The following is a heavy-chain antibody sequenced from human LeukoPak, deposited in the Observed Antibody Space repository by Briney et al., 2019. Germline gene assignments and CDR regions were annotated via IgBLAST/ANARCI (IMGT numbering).Heavy chain of an antibody. V-gene: IGHV4-34*01. Sequence: SETLSLTCAVCGGSFSGYYWSWIRQPPGKGLEWIGEINHSGSTNYNPSLKSRVTISVDTSKNQFSLKLSSVTAADTAVYYCARGKGYCSGGSCYSAVRPLYFDYWGHGTLVTVSS. D-gene: IGHD2-15*01. J-gene: IGHJ4*01. CDR2: INHSGST. CDR3: ARGKGYCSGGSCYSAVRPLYFDY. CDR1: GGSFSGYY.